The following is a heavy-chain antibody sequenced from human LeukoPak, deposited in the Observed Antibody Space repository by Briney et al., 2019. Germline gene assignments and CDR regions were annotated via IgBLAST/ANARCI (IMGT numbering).Heavy chain of an antibody. Sequence: GGSLRLSCSASGFTFTNYAMHWVRQTPGKGLEYVSGININGGSTYHADSVEGRFTISRDNSKNTLSLQMNSLRAEDTAVYYCARGTAMVRVWYYYGMNVWGQGTTVTVSS. CDR3: ARGTAMVRVWYYYGMNV. CDR2: ININGGST. CDR1: GFTFTNYA. J-gene: IGHJ6*02. V-gene: IGHV3-64*04. D-gene: IGHD5-18*01.